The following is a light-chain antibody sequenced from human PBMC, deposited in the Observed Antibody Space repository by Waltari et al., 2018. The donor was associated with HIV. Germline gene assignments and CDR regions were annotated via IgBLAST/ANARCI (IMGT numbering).Light chain of an antibody. CDR3: QSVDRSRVV. Sequence: SYALTQPPSVSVSPGQTARITCPGDALPKQYAYWYQQKPGQAPVVVIYKDSERPSGIPERLSGSSSGTTFTLTISGVQTEDEADYYCQSVDRSRVVFGGGTKLTVL. CDR2: KDS. J-gene: IGLJ2*01. CDR1: ALPKQY. V-gene: IGLV3-25*03.